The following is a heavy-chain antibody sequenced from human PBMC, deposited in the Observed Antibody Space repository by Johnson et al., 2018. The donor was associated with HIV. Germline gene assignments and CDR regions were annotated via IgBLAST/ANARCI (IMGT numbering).Heavy chain of an antibody. V-gene: IGHV3-33*03. CDR2: MLYDGSNK. Sequence: QVQLVESGGGVVQPGRSLRLSCAASGFAFSTYGMHWVRQAPGKGLEWVAVMLYDGSNKFYADSVKGRFTISRDTSKNTLYLQMNGLRVEDTAVYYWAKCIWVSSLIDAVDVWGQGTMVTVSS. CDR1: GFAFSTYG. CDR3: AKCIWVSSLIDAVDV. D-gene: IGHD6-13*01. J-gene: IGHJ3*01.